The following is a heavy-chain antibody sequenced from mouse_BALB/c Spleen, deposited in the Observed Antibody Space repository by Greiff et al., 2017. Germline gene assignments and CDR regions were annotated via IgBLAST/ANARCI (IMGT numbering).Heavy chain of an antibody. J-gene: IGHJ2*01. D-gene: IGHD1-1*01. CDR2: ISYDGSN. CDR3: ARPDYYGSRDY. Sequence: EVQLVESGPGLVKPSQSLSLTCSVTGYSITSGYYWNWIRQFPGNKLEWMGYISYDGSNNYNPSLKNRISITRDTSKNQFFLKLNSVTTEDTATYYCARPDYYGSRDYWGQGTTLTVSS. V-gene: IGHV3-6*02. CDR1: GYSITSGYY.